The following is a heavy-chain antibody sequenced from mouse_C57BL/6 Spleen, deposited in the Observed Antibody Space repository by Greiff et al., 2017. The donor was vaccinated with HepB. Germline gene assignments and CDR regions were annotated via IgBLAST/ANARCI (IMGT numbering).Heavy chain of an antibody. CDR1: GYAFSSSW. J-gene: IGHJ3*01. CDR2: IYPGDGDT. CDR3: ARASIYYYGSSWFAY. V-gene: IGHV1-82*01. Sequence: QVQLQQSGPELVKPGASVKISCKASGYAFSSSWMNWVKQRPGKGLEWIGRIYPGDGDTNYNGKFKGKATLTADKSSSTAYMQLSSPTSEDSAVYFCARASIYYYGSSWFAYWGQGTLVTVSA. D-gene: IGHD1-1*01.